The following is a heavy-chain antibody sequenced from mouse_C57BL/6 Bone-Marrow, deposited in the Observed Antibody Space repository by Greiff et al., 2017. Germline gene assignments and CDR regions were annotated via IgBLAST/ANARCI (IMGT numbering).Heavy chain of an antibody. Sequence: EVKLMESGAELVKPGASVKLSCTASGFNIKDYYMHWVKQRTEQGLEWIGRIDPEDGETKYAPKFQGKAPITADTSSNTAYLQLSSLTSEDTAVYYCARHMGIYYYGSSYFDYWGQGTTLTVSS. V-gene: IGHV14-2*01. J-gene: IGHJ2*01. CDR2: IDPEDGET. D-gene: IGHD1-1*01. CDR1: GFNIKDYY. CDR3: ARHMGIYYYGSSYFDY.